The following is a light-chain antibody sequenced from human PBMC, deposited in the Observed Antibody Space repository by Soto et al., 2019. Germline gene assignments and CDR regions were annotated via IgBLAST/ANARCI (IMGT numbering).Light chain of an antibody. CDR1: QSVSSC. V-gene: IGKV3-11*01. Sequence: DIVLTQSPATLSLSPGERATLSCRASQSVSSCLAWSHQKPGQAPRLLIFDASNRATGIPARFSGSGSGTDFTLTVSSLEPEDFAVCSCQQRSNWPPFTFGQGTKLTIK. J-gene: IGKJ2*01. CDR2: DAS. CDR3: QQRSNWPPFT.